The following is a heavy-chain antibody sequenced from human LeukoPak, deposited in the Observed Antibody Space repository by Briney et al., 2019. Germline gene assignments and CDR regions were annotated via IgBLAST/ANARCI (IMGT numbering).Heavy chain of an antibody. CDR1: GFTFSSYA. D-gene: IGHD6-19*01. J-gene: IGHJ4*02. CDR2: ISGSGGRI. CDR3: ARDLRLIAAGDSSGW. Sequence: GGSLRLSCAVSGFTFSSYAMSWVRQAPGKGLEWVSAISGSGGRIYYADSVKGRSTISRDNSKNSLYLQMNSLRAEDTAVYYCARDLRLIAAGDSSGWWGQGTLVTVSS. V-gene: IGHV3-23*01.